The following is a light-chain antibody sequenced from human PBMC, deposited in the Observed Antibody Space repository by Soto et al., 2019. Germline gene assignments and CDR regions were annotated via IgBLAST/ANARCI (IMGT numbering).Light chain of an antibody. CDR1: QSVLYSSNNKNY. CDR3: QQYYSTPFT. J-gene: IGKJ3*01. V-gene: IGKV4-1*01. Sequence: DIVMTQSPDSLAVPLGERATINCKSSQSVLYSSNNKNYLAWYQQKPGQPPKLLIYWASIRESGVPARFSGSGSGTDFTLTISSLQAEDVAVYYCQQYYSTPFTFGPGTKVDIK. CDR2: WAS.